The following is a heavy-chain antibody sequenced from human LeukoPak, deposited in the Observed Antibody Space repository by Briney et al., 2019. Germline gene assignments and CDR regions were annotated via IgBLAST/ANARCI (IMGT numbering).Heavy chain of an antibody. CDR2: IEQDGSEK. CDR1: GFTFSSYW. D-gene: IGHD3-10*01. V-gene: IGHV3-7*01. Sequence: PGGSLRLSCAASGFTFSSYWMSWVRQAPGKGLEWVANIEQDGSEKYYVDSVEGRFTISRDNAKNSLYLQMNSLRAEDTAVYYCARDHEGVSPPGGFDYWGQGTLVTVSS. CDR3: ARDHEGVSPPGGFDY. J-gene: IGHJ4*02.